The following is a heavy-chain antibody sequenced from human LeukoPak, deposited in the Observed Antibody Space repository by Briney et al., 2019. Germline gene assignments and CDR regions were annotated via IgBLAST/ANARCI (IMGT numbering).Heavy chain of an antibody. J-gene: IGHJ5*02. CDR1: GFTFSSYA. D-gene: IGHD2-2*01. CDR3: ARDSAQVVVVPASTLDP. CDR2: ISYDGSNK. V-gene: IGHV3-30-3*01. Sequence: GRSLRLSCAASGFTFSSYAMHWVRHAPGKGLEWVADISYDGSNKYYADSVKGRFTISRDNSKNTLYLQMNSLRAEDTAVYYCARDSAQVVVVPASTLDPWGQGTLVTVSS.